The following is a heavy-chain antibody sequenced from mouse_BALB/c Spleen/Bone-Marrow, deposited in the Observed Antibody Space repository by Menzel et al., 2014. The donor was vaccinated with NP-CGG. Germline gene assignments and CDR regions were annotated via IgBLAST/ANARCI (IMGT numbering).Heavy chain of an antibody. CDR1: GYTFTSYV. V-gene: IGHV1-14*01. CDR3: ARGTAVVGDY. J-gene: IGHJ2*01. Sequence: EVKLMESGPELVKPGASVKMSCMASGYTFTSYVMHWVKQKPGQGLEWIGYINPFNDGIEYNEKFKVKATLTSDESSSTACMQLSSLTSEDSAVYCCARGTAVVGDYWGQGTTLTASS. CDR2: INPFNDGI. D-gene: IGHD1-1*02.